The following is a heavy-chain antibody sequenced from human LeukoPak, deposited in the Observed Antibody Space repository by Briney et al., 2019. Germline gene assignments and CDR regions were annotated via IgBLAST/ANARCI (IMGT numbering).Heavy chain of an antibody. J-gene: IGHJ4*02. D-gene: IGHD1-26*01. CDR2: IIPIFGTA. Sequence: SVKVSCKASGGTFSSYAISWVRQAPGQGLEWMGRIIPIFGTANYAQKFQGRVTITTDESTSTAYMELSRLRSEDTAVYYCARDVPSRNSGNKGLYSYWGQGTLVTVSS. CDR3: ARDVPSRNSGNKGLYSY. CDR1: GGTFSSYA. V-gene: IGHV1-69*05.